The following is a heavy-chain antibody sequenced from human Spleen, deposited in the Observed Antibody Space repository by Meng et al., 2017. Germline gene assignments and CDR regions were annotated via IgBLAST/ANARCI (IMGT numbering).Heavy chain of an antibody. Sequence: VQPVQSGPEGKKPGASVKVSCKASDYTFPGYGVSWVRQAPGQGLEWMAWLGAHDGDTSHAPKFQGRVTVSADRPTATAYMELRSLRSDDTAVYYCARGTPGRSYSDYWGQGTLVTVSS. J-gene: IGHJ4*02. CDR2: LGAHDGDT. CDR1: DYTFPGYG. D-gene: IGHD3-10*01. V-gene: IGHV1-18*01. CDR3: ARGTPGRSYSDY.